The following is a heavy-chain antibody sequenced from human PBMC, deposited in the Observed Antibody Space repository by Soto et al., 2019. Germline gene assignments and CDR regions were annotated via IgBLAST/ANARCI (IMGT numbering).Heavy chain of an antibody. CDR3: ARVWGGAFDI. CDR1: GGSISSYY. CDR2: IYYSGST. D-gene: IGHD3-10*01. Sequence: QVQLQESGPGLVKPSETLSLTCTVSGGSISSYYWSWIRQPPGKGLEWIGYIYYSGSTNYNPSLTSRVTISVDTSKNQFSLKLSSVTAADTAVYSCARVWGGAFDIWGQGTMVTVSS. V-gene: IGHV4-59*01. J-gene: IGHJ3*02.